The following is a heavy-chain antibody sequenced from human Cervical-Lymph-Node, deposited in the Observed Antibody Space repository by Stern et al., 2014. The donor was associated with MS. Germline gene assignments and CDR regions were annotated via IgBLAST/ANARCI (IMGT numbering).Heavy chain of an antibody. CDR1: GGSISSRY. CDR3: ARLSTAVDF. V-gene: IGHV4-59*08. J-gene: IGHJ4*02. CDR2: ISHSGDT. Sequence: VQLEESGPGLVKPSETLSLTCAVSGGSISSRYWGWIRQPPGKGLEWIGLISHSGDTKYNPSLKSRVTISLDTSKNQSPLKVPSVTAADTAVYYCARLSTAVDFWGQGTLVTVSS.